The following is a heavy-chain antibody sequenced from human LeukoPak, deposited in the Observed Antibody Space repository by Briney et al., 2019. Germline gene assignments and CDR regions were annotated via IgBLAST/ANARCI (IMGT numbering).Heavy chain of an antibody. J-gene: IGHJ4*02. CDR2: INHSGST. CDR3: ARGGYSYGLVH. CDR1: GGSFSGYY. Sequence: SETLSLTCAVYGGSFSGYYWSWIRQPPGKGLEWIGEINHSGSTNYNPSLKSRVTISVDTSKNQFSLKLSSVTAADTAVYYCARGGYSYGLVHWGQGTLVTVSS. D-gene: IGHD5-18*01. V-gene: IGHV4-34*01.